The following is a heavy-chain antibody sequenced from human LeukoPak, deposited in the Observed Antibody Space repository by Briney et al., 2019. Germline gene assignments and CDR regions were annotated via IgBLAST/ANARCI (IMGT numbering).Heavy chain of an antibody. Sequence: SGTLSLTCAVSGASISSSHWWSWVRQAPGKGLEWIGYIYYSGSTNYNPSLKSRVTISVDTSKNQFSLKLSSVTAADTAIYYCARHPPNKDSSSWYAFDPWGQGTLVTVSS. CDR1: GASISSSHW. CDR3: ARHPPNKDSSSWYAFDP. CDR2: IYYSGST. J-gene: IGHJ5*02. D-gene: IGHD6-13*01. V-gene: IGHV4-4*02.